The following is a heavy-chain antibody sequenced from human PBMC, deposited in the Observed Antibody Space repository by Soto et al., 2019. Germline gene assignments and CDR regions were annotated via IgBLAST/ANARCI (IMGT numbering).Heavy chain of an antibody. J-gene: IGHJ6*02. CDR3: ARASYYYDFWSGYYSGYGMDV. D-gene: IGHD3-3*01. V-gene: IGHV1-18*01. Sequence: ASVKVSCKASGYTFTSYGISWVRQAPGQGLEWMGWISAYNGNTNYAQKLQGRVTMTTDTSTSTAYMELRSLRSDDTAVYYCARASYYYDFWSGYYSGYGMDVWGQGTKVTVYS. CDR2: ISAYNGNT. CDR1: GYTFTSYG.